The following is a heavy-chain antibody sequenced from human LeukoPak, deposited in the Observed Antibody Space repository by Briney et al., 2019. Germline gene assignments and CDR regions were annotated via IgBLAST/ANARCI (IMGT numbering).Heavy chain of an antibody. V-gene: IGHV4-59*01. D-gene: IGHD6-13*01. CDR2: IYYGGST. J-gene: IGHJ2*01. CDR1: GGSISSYY. CDR3: ARVGSWSYFDL. Sequence: SETLSLTCTVSGGSISSYYWSWIRQPPGKGLEWIGYIYYGGSTNYNPSLKSRVTISVDTSKNQFSLKLSSVTAADTAVYYCARVGSWSYFDLWGRGTLVTVSS.